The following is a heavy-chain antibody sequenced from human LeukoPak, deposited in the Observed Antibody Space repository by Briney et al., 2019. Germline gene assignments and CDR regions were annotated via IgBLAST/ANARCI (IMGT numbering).Heavy chain of an antibody. CDR2: INWSGGST. CDR3: ARAPITSPFYFDY. V-gene: IGHV3-20*04. D-gene: IGHD2-2*01. J-gene: IGHJ4*02. CDR1: GFAFDEHG. Sequence: PGGSLRLSCTAPGFAFDEHGMSWVPQVPGKGPEWVSGINWSGGSTGYADALRRRFTISRDNAKNSLYLQMDSLRAEDTALYYCARAPITSPFYFDYWGQGTLVTVSS.